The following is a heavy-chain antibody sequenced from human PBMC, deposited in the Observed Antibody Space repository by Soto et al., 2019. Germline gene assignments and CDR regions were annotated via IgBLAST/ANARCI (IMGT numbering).Heavy chain of an antibody. CDR3: AKLGGIVVVVDATANCFDP. V-gene: IGHV3-23*01. Sequence: GGSLRLSCAASGFTFSSYAMSWVRQAPGKGLEWVSAISGSGGSTYYADSVKGRFTISRDNSKNTLYLQMNSLRAEDTAVYYCAKLGGIVVVVDATANCFDPWGQGTLVTVSS. CDR2: ISGSGGST. D-gene: IGHD2-15*01. CDR1: GFTFSSYA. J-gene: IGHJ5*02.